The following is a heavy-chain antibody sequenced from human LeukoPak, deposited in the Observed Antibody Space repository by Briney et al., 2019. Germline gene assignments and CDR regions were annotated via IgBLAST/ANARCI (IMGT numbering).Heavy chain of an antibody. CDR2: INHSGST. V-gene: IGHV4-34*01. CDR1: GGSFSGYY. CDR3: ARGVILGYYYDSSGYYRRTFDY. D-gene: IGHD3-22*01. Sequence: SGTLSLTCAVCGGSFSGYYWSWIRQPPGKGLEWIGEINHSGSTNYNPSLKSRVTISVDTSKNQFSLKLSSVTAADTAVYYCARGVILGYYYDSSGYYRRTFDYWGQGTLVTVSS. J-gene: IGHJ4*02.